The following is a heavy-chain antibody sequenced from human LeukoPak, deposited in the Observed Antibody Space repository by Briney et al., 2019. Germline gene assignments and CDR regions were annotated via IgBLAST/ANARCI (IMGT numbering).Heavy chain of an antibody. CDR2: ISRSSSYI. CDR1: GFTFSSYS. CDR3: AKTLNSGWSGKYYFDY. J-gene: IGHJ4*02. Sequence: GGSLRLSCAASGFTFSSYSMNWVRQAPGKGLEWVSSISRSSSYIYYADSVKGRFTISRDNAKNSLYLQMNSLRAEDTAVYYCAKTLNSGWSGKYYFDYWGQGTLVSVSS. V-gene: IGHV3-21*04. D-gene: IGHD6-19*01.